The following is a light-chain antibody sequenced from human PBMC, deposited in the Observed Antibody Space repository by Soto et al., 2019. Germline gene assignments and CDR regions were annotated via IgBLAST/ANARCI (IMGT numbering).Light chain of an antibody. Sequence: IQMTQSPSTLSASVGDRVIITCLASQGIGSWLAWYQQKPGKAPKLLIYKASTLESGVPSSISGSGSGTDFTLTISSLQPDDFATYYCQRYDTYWTFGQGTKVEIK. CDR1: QGIGSW. CDR3: QRYDTYWT. V-gene: IGKV1-5*03. J-gene: IGKJ1*01. CDR2: KAS.